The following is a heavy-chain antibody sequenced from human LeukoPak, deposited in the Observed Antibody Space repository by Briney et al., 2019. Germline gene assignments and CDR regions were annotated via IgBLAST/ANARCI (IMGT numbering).Heavy chain of an antibody. D-gene: IGHD1-26*01. V-gene: IGHV3-21*01. CDR3: ARGMGATTEFDY. CDR1: GFTFSSYS. Sequence: GGSLRLSCAASGFTFSSYSMNWVRQAPGKGLEWVSSISSSSSYIYYADSVKGRFTISRDNAKNSLYLQMNSLRAEDTAVYYCARGMGATTEFDYWGQGTLVTVSS. CDR2: ISSSSSYI. J-gene: IGHJ4*02.